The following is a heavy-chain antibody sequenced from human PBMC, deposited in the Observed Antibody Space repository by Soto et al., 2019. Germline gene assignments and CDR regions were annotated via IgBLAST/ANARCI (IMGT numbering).Heavy chain of an antibody. CDR1: GFTFDDYT. CDR2: ISWDGGST. Sequence: GGSLRLSCAASGFTFDDYTMHWVRQAPGKGLEWVSLISWDGGSTYYADSVKGRFTISRDNSKNSLYLQMNSLRTEDTALYYCAKDSGGSSWQRYYYYGMDVWGQGTTVTVSS. V-gene: IGHV3-43*01. J-gene: IGHJ6*02. CDR3: AKDSGGSSWQRYYYYGMDV. D-gene: IGHD6-13*01.